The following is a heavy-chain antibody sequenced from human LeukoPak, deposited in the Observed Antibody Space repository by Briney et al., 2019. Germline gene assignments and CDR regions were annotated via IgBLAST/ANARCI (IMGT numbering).Heavy chain of an antibody. CDR1: GFTFSSYG. CDR3: ARGSSSRRMVLEDAFDI. V-gene: IGHV3-33*01. D-gene: IGHD3-10*01. Sequence: GGSLRXSCAASGFTFSSYGMHWVRQAPGKGLEWVAVIWYDGSNKYYADSVKGRFTISRDNSKNTLYLQMNSLRAEDTAVYYCARGSSSRRMVLEDAFDIWGQGTMVTVSS. J-gene: IGHJ3*02. CDR2: IWYDGSNK.